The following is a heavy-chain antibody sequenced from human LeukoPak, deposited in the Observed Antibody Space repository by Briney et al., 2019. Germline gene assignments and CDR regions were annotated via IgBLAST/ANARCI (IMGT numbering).Heavy chain of an antibody. CDR3: ARGAHIIVVVTNGMDV. CDR2: IWYDGSNK. CDR1: GFTFSSYG. J-gene: IGHJ6*02. D-gene: IGHD2-15*01. Sequence: GGSLRLSCAASGFTFSSYGMHWVHQAPGKGLEWVAVIWYDGSNKYYADSVKGRFTISRDNSKNTLYLQMNSLRAEDTAVYHCARGAHIIVVVTNGMDVWGQGTTVTVSS. V-gene: IGHV3-33*01.